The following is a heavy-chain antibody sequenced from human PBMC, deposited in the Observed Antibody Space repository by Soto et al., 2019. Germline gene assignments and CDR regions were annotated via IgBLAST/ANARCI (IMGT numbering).Heavy chain of an antibody. D-gene: IGHD4-17*01. CDR3: ARQGTTVTTFYY. CDR1: GYSFTRYW. V-gene: IGHV5-51*01. J-gene: IGHJ4*02. CDR2: IYPGDSDT. Sequence: GESLRISGESSGYSFTRYWIGWVRQMPGKGLEWMGVIYPGDSDTRYSPSFQGQVTISADKSISTAYLQWSSLKASDTAMYYCARQGTTVTTFYYWGQGTLVPVSS.